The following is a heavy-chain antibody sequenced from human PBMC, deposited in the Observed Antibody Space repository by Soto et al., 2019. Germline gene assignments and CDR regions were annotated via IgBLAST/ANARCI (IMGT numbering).Heavy chain of an antibody. CDR1: GYTFTSYG. V-gene: IGHV1-18*01. D-gene: IGHD6-13*01. Sequence: ASVKVSCKASGYTFTSYGISWVRQAPGQGLEWMAWINPYNGNTKYAEKFLGRVTVTTDTSTATAYMEVRSLTSDDTAVFYCARVGVGLAAPRVWPYWGQGTPVNVS. CDR3: ARVGVGLAAPRVWPY. J-gene: IGHJ4*02. CDR2: INPYNGNT.